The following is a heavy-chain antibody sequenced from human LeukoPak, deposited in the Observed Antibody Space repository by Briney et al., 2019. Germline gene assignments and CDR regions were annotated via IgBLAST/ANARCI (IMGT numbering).Heavy chain of an antibody. V-gene: IGHV3-23*01. CDR3: AKDGQQQLGTPFDY. CDR2: ISGSGGST. J-gene: IGHJ4*02. CDR1: GFTVSSNH. D-gene: IGHD6-13*01. Sequence: PGGSLRLSCAASGFTVSSNHMSWVRQAPGKGLEWVSAISGSGGSTYYADSVKGRFTISRDNSKNTLYLQMNSLRAEDTAVYYCAKDGQQQLGTPFDYWGQGTLVTVSS.